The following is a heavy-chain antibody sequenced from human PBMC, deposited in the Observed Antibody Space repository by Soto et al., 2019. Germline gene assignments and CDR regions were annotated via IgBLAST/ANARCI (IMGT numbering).Heavy chain of an antibody. V-gene: IGHV3-7*04. CDR1: GFTFGTYW. CDR2: IKPDGSER. J-gene: IGHJ4*02. D-gene: IGHD7-27*01. Sequence: EVQLVESGGGLVQPGGSLRLSCEASGFTFGTYWMTWVLQPPGKGLECVADIKPDGSERYYVDSVKGRFTISRDNAKNSLYLHMNSLRAADTAVYYCSTDLNWEHYWGQGTLVTVSS. CDR3: STDLNWEHY.